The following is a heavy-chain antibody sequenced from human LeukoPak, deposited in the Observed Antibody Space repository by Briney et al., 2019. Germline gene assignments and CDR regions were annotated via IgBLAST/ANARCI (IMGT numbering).Heavy chain of an antibody. CDR2: IYYSGST. J-gene: IGHJ5*02. Sequence: SETLSLTCTVSGGSISSGGYSWSWIRQPPGKGLEWIGYIYYSGSTYYNPSLKSRVTISVDTSKNQFSLKLSSVTAADTAVYYCARDGRPGSNWFDPWGQGTLVTVSS. CDR3: ARDGRPGSNWFDP. CDR1: GGSISSGGYS. V-gene: IGHV4-30-4*07. D-gene: IGHD3-10*01.